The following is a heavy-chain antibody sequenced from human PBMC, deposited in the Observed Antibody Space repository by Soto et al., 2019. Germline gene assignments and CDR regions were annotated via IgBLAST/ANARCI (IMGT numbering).Heavy chain of an antibody. CDR2: IDWDDDK. D-gene: IGHD6-19*01. CDR1: GFSLSTSGMC. CDR3: ARQEQQWLAFDY. Sequence: ASGPTLVNPTHPLTLTCTFSGFSLSTSGMCVSWIRQPPGKALEWLALIDWDDDKYYSTSLKTRLTISKDTSKNQVVLTMTNMDPVDTATYYCARQEQQWLAFDYWGQGTLVTVSS. J-gene: IGHJ4*02. V-gene: IGHV2-70*01.